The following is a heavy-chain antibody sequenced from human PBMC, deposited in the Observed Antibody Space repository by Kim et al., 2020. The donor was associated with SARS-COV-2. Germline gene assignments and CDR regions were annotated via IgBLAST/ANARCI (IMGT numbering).Heavy chain of an antibody. CDR1: GGSISSSSYY. CDR2: IYYSGST. V-gene: IGHV4-39*01. J-gene: IGHJ4*02. D-gene: IGHD6-13*01. Sequence: SETLSLTCTVSGGSISSSSYYWGWIRQPPGKGLEWIGSIYYSGSTYYNPSLKSRVTISVHTSKNQFSLKLSSVTAADTAVYYCATRGMSQQLVRPDYWGQGTLVTVSS. CDR3: ATRGMSQQLVRPDY.